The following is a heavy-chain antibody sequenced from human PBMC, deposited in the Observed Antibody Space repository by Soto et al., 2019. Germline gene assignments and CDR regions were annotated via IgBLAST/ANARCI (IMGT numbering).Heavy chain of an antibody. Sequence: SETLSLTCTVSGGSISSSSYYWGWIRQPPGKGLEWIGSIYYSGSTYYNPSLKSRVTISVDTSKNQFSLKLSSVTAADTAVYYCARGAYYYDSSGYERRLPLDYWGQGTLVTVSS. CDR3: ARGAYYYDSSGYERRLPLDY. CDR1: GGSISSSSYY. D-gene: IGHD3-22*01. J-gene: IGHJ4*02. CDR2: IYYSGST. V-gene: IGHV4-39*07.